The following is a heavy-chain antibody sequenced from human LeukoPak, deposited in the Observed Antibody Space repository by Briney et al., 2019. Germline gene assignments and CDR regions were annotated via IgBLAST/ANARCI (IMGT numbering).Heavy chain of an antibody. CDR3: ASNLMAAAAAFY. J-gene: IGHJ4*02. CDR1: GGSISSGGYY. Sequence: TSETLSLTCTVSGGSISSGGYYWSWIRQHPGKGLEWIGYIYYSGSTYYNPSLKSRVTISVDTSKNQFPLKLSSVTAADTAVYYCASNLMAAAAAFYWGQGTLVTVSS. CDR2: IYYSGST. D-gene: IGHD6-13*01. V-gene: IGHV4-31*03.